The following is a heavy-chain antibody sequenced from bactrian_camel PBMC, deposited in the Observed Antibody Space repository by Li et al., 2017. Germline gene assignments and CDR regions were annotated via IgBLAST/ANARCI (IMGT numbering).Heavy chain of an antibody. J-gene: IGHJ6*01. CDR1: GFTFSNHV. D-gene: IGHD3*01. CDR2: IHTDGSNT. CDR3: SADRRLNPGCSLRKTDFDY. Sequence: HVQLVESGGGLAQPGGYLRLSCAVSGFTFSNHVTNWVRQAPGKGLEWVASIHTDGSNTYYADSVKGRFTISRDNAKNTVYLEMNSLKPEDTAMYYCSADRRLNPGCSLRKTDFDYWGQGTQVTVS. V-gene: IGHV3S6*01.